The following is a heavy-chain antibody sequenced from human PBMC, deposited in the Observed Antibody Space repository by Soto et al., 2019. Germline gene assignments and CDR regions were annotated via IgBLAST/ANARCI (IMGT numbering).Heavy chain of an antibody. Sequence: QVQLQESGPGLVKPSQTLSLTCTVSGGSISSGGYYWSWIRQHPGKGLEWNGYIYYSGSTYYNPSLKSRVTISVDTSKNQFSLKLSSVTAADTAVYYCARDPVSGSGSYRTYYYYGMDVWGQGTTVTVSS. CDR3: ARDPVSGSGSYRTYYYYGMDV. CDR1: GGSISSGGYY. J-gene: IGHJ6*02. D-gene: IGHD3-10*01. CDR2: IYYSGST. V-gene: IGHV4-31*03.